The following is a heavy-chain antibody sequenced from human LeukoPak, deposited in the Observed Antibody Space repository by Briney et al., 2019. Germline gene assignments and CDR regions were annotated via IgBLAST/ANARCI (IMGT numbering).Heavy chain of an antibody. J-gene: IGHJ5*02. V-gene: IGHV5-51*01. CDR1: DSIFTTYW. D-gene: IGHD1-7*01. CDR3: ARQRELRANWFDP. Sequence: GASLKISCKGSDSIFTTYWIAWVRQMPGKGLEYIGLIYPGDSDTRYSPSFQGQVTISADKSISTSYLQWSSLKASDTAMYYCARQRELRANWFDPWGQGTLVTVSS. CDR2: IYPGDSDT.